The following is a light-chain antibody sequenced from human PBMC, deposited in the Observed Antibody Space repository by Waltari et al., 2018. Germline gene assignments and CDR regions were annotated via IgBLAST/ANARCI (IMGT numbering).Light chain of an antibody. CDR2: GGS. CDR1: QSRLHSNGNSL. Sequence: EIVMAQTPLPLSITPGEPASISFSSSQSRLHSNGNSLLHWYLQKPGKSPQLLIYGGSNRATGVPDRFSGSGSGTDFTLKISKVEADDVGVYYCVQNVAFPYRFGQGTKVEIK. V-gene: IGKV2-40*01. CDR3: VQNVAFPYR. J-gene: IGKJ2*03.